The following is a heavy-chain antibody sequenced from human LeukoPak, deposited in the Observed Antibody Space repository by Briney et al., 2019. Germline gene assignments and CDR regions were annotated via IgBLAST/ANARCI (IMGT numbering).Heavy chain of an antibody. V-gene: IGHV3-53*01. CDR2: IYSGGST. J-gene: IGHJ1*01. D-gene: IGHD3-22*01. Sequence: GGSLRLSCAASGFTVSSNYMSWVRQAPGKGLEWVSVIYSGGSTYYADSVKGRFTISRDNSKNTLYLQMNSLRAEDTAVYYCASTEDGSGDSGYFQHRGQGTLVTVSS. CDR3: ASTEDGSGDSGYFQH. CDR1: GFTVSSNY.